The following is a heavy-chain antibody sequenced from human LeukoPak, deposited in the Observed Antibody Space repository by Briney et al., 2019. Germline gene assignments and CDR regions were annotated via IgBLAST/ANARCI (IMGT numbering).Heavy chain of an antibody. D-gene: IGHD6-13*01. CDR2: INHSGST. V-gene: IGHV4-39*07. Sequence: SETLSLTCTVSGDSISSGDYYWSWIRQPPGKGLEWIGEINHSGSTNYNPSLKSRVTISVDTSKNQFSLKLSSVTAADTAVYYCARISGYSSSWYGYYYYYMDVWGKGTTVTISS. J-gene: IGHJ6*03. CDR1: GDSISSGDYY. CDR3: ARISGYSSSWYGYYYYYMDV.